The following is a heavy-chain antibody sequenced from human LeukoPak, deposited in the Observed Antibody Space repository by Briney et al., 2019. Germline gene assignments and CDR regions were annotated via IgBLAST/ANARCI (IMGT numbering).Heavy chain of an antibody. Sequence: GGSLRLSCAASGFTFSRSAMTWVRQGPGTGLEFVASIIYSGGATYYADSVKGRVTISRDNSKNTLYLQMHSLRAEDTALYYCAKDGLYYDGSEHVYYFDSWGQGTVLTVFS. CDR2: IIYSGGAT. J-gene: IGHJ4*02. CDR1: GFTFSRSA. D-gene: IGHD3-22*01. V-gene: IGHV3-23*01. CDR3: AKDGLYYDGSEHVYYFDS.